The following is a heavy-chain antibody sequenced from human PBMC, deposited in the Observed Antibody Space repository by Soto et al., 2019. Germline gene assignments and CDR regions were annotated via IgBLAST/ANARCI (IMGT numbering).Heavy chain of an antibody. D-gene: IGHD3-10*01. V-gene: IGHV3-23*01. J-gene: IGHJ4*02. Sequence: EVQLLESGGGLVQPGGSLKLSCAASGFTFSSYAMTWVRQAPGRGLEWVSSITGSGATTFYTDSVKGRFTISRENSSNTLHLQMNSLRDEDTAVYYCAKDIALMSGELLLPPYYAYWGQGAQVTVSS. CDR3: AKDIALMSGELLLPPYYAY. CDR1: GFTFSSYA. CDR2: ITGSGATT.